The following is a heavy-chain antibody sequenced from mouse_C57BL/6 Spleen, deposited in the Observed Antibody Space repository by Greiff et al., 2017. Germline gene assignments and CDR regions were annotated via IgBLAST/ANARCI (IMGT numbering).Heavy chain of an antibody. CDR1: GYTFTDYN. V-gene: IGHV1-18*01. Sequence: VQLQQSGPELVKPGASVKIPCKASGYTFTDYNIDWVKQSHGKSLEWIGDINPNNGGTIYNQKFKGKATLTVDKSSSTAYMELRSLTSEDTAVYYCARYVYSNYVGGAMDYWGQGTSVTVSS. J-gene: IGHJ4*01. D-gene: IGHD2-5*01. CDR2: INPNNGGT. CDR3: ARYVYSNYVGGAMDY.